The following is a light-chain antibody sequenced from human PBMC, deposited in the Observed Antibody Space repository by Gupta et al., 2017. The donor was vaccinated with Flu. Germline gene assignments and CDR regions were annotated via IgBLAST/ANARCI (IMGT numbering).Light chain of an antibody. V-gene: IGLV2-11*01. CDR2: DVS. J-gene: IGLJ3*02. Sequence: QSALTQPRSVSGSPGQSVTISCTGTSSDVGGYNYVSWYQQHPGKAPKLMSYDVSKRPSGVPDRFSGSKSGNTAYLNISGLQAEDEADDDCCSYAGSYTYGGLGGGTKLTV. CDR3: CSYAGSYTYGG. CDR1: SSDVGGYNY.